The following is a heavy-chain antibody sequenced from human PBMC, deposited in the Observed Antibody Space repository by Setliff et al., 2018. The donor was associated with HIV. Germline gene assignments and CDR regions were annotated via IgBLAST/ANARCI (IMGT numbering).Heavy chain of an antibody. V-gene: IGHV4-39*07. D-gene: IGHD3-9*01. CDR3: ARAPRLTRIFTPLYFDY. Sequence: PSETLSLTCSVSGGSISSSTYYWGWIRQPPGKGLEWIGDIFYTGNTYYNPSLKSRVAISVDTSENQFSLKLSSVTAADTAVYYCARAPRLTRIFTPLYFDYWGQGALVTVSS. J-gene: IGHJ4*02. CDR1: GGSISSSTYY. CDR2: IFYTGNT.